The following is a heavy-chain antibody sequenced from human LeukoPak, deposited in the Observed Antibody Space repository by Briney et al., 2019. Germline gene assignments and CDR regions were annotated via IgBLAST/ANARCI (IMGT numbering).Heavy chain of an antibody. V-gene: IGHV3-30*02. Sequence: GGSLRLSCAASGFTFSSYGMHWVRQAPGKGLEWVAFIRYDGSNKYYADSVKGRFTISRDNSKNTLYLQMNSLRAEDTAVYYCAKVLVAGPYYYYYYYMDVWGKGTTVTVSS. CDR1: GFTFSSYG. CDR2: IRYDGSNK. J-gene: IGHJ6*03. CDR3: AKVLVAGPYYYYYYYMDV. D-gene: IGHD3-3*01.